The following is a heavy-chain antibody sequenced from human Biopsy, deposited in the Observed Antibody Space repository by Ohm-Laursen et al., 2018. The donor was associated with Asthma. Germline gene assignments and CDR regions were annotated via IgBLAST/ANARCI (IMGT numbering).Heavy chain of an antibody. Sequence: SETLSLTCSVSGGAIRTSGYYWGWIRQPPGKGLEWIGSMYYSGSAYSNPSLESRVTISVDTSKNQFSLKLSSVTAADTAVYFCARHQEAASYHYDGSIAYWGQGIPVTVSS. D-gene: IGHD3-22*01. CDR1: GGAIRTSGYY. CDR3: ARHQEAASYHYDGSIAY. CDR2: MYYSGSA. J-gene: IGHJ4*02. V-gene: IGHV4-39*01.